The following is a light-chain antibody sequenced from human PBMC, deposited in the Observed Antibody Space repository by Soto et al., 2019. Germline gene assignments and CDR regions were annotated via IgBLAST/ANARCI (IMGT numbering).Light chain of an antibody. V-gene: IGKV3-15*01. J-gene: IGKJ1*01. CDR3: QQYNNWPPWT. Sequence: EIVMAQSPATLSVSPGERATLSCRASQSVSSNLAWYQQKPGQAPRLLIYAASTRATGIPARFSGTGSGTEFTLTISSLQSEDFAVYYCQQYNNWPPWTFGQGNKVEIQ. CDR2: AAS. CDR1: QSVSSN.